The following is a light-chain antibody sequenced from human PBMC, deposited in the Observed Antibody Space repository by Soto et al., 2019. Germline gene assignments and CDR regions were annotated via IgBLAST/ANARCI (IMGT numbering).Light chain of an antibody. Sequence: EIVLTQSPATLSLSPGERATLSCRASQHIDVYLDWLQQKPGQSPRLLIFDASARATGTPTRFSGSGSGTEFTLTISSLEPEDFAVYYCQQRGDWPLTFGPGTKVDI. CDR2: DAS. CDR3: QQRGDWPLT. V-gene: IGKV3-11*01. CDR1: QHIDVY. J-gene: IGKJ3*01.